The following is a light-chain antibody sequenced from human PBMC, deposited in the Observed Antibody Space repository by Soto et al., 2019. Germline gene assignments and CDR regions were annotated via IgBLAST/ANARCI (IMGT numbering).Light chain of an antibody. J-gene: IGKJ1*01. CDR3: QKYHSAPPT. V-gene: IGKV1-27*01. CDR2: AAS. CDR1: RAISNF. Sequence: DIQLTQSPSSLSASVGDRVTITCRASRAISNFVAWYQQKPGEVPKLLIYAASTLLSGVPSRFSGSGSGTDFTLSISSLQPEDVGTFYCQKYHSAPPTFGPGTRVEIK.